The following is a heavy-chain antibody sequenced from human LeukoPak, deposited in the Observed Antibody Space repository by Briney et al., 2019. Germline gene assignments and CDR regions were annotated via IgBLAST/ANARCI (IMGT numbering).Heavy chain of an antibody. CDR2: INHSGST. CDR3: ARWGYCRIPSGPPRQKNYYYYYGRDV. J-gene: IGHJ6*04. CDR1: GFTFSSYA. Sequence: GSLRLSCAASGFTFSSYAMSWVRQAPGKGLEWIGEINHSGSTNYNPSLKSRVTISVDTSKNQFSLKLSSVTAADTAVYYCARWGYCRIPSGPPRQKNYYYYYGRDVGAKGPRAPFS. V-gene: IGHV4-34*01. D-gene: IGHD2-2*01.